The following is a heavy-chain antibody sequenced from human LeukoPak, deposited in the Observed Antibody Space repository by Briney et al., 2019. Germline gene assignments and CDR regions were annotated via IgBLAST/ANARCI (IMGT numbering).Heavy chain of an antibody. D-gene: IGHD2-8*02. V-gene: IGHV1-2*02. J-gene: IGHJ4*02. CDR3: ASWAGGNVPVASFDG. Sequence: AAVKDSLQPTRCILTPYLLFWMGAAAGQGRECMGWINLYNGDTKYAQRFQSRVTMTRDTSISTAYMELSRLRSDDTATYYCASWAGGNVPVASFDGWGQGTLVTVA. CDR1: RCILTPYL. CDR2: INLYNGDT.